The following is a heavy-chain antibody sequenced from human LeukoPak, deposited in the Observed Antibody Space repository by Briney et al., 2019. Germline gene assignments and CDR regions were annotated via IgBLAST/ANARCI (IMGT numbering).Heavy chain of an antibody. CDR3: ARSYCSSTSCYTMDV. V-gene: IGHV4-4*07. CDR1: GGSISSYY. CDR2: IYTSGST. Sequence: SETLSLTCTVSGGSISSYYWSWIRQPAGKGLEWIGRIYTSGSTNYNPSLKSRVTISVDTSKNQFSLKLSSVTAADTAVYYCARSYCSSTSCYTMDVWGKGTTVTVSS. J-gene: IGHJ6*03. D-gene: IGHD2-2*02.